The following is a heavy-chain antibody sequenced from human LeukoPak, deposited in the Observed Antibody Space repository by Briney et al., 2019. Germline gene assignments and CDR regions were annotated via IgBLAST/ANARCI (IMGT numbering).Heavy chain of an antibody. CDR3: ARKSTTDCSSTSCYRYYYYYYMDV. J-gene: IGHJ6*03. CDR1: GGSISSGDYY. Sequence: SETLSLTCTVSGGSISSGDYYWSWIRQPPGKGLEWIGYIYYSGSTYYNPSLKSRVTISVDTSKNQFSLKLSSVTAADTAVYYCARKSTTDCSSTSCYRYYYYYYMDVWGKGTTVTVSS. V-gene: IGHV4-30-4*08. D-gene: IGHD2-2*01. CDR2: IYYSGST.